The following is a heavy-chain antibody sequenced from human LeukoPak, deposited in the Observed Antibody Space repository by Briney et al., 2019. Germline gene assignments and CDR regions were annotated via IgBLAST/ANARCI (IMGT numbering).Heavy chain of an antibody. CDR3: ARDISSRSSSFDY. J-gene: IGHJ4*02. V-gene: IGHV1-2*02. CDR1: GYTFTGYY. D-gene: IGHD1-26*01. CDR2: INPNSGGT. Sequence: GASVKVSCKASGYTFTGYYMHWVRQAPGQGLEWMGWINPNSGGTNYAQKFQGRVTMTRDTSISTAYMELSRLRSDDTAVYYCARDISSRSSSFDYWGQGTLVTVSS.